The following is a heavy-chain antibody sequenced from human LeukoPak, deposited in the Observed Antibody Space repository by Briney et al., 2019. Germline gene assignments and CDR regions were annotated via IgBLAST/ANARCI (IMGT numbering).Heavy chain of an antibody. CDR3: ARGDGY. CDR1: GFTFSSYS. CDR2: ISPGNSTK. Sequence: PGGSLRLSCAASGFTFSSYSMNWVRQAPGKGLEWVSYISPGNSTKYYADSVKGRFTISRDNAKNSLYLQMNSLGAEDTAVYYCARGDGYWGQGTLVTVSS. J-gene: IGHJ4*02. V-gene: IGHV3-48*01.